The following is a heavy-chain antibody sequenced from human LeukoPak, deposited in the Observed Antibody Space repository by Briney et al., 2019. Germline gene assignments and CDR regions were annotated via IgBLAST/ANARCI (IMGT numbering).Heavy chain of an antibody. CDR1: GGSISSYY. D-gene: IGHD1-1*01. Sequence: NASETLSLTCTVSGGSISSYYWSWIRQPPGKGLEWIGYIYDSGSTNYNPSLKSRVTISVDTSKNQFSLKLSSVTAADTAVYCCARVGGTNYYYYGMDVWGQGTTVTVSS. V-gene: IGHV4-59*01. CDR3: ARVGGTNYYYYGMDV. CDR2: IYDSGST. J-gene: IGHJ6*02.